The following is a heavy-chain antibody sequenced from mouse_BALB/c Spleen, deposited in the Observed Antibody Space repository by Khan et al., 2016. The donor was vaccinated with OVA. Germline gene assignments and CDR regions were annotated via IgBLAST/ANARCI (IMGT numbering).Heavy chain of an antibody. CDR3: ARSAI. D-gene: IGHD2-12*01. J-gene: IGHJ2*01. Sequence: EVELVESGGGIGRPGGSLKRSCAASRVTISSCGMSSVRQTPDKGRELVATIDSNASSTDDPDSVKSRSTKSGDNAKNALVLQMRSLKSEDTAMYYWARSAIWGQGTTLTVSS. CDR2: IDSNASST. V-gene: IGHV5-6-3*01. CDR1: RVTISSCG.